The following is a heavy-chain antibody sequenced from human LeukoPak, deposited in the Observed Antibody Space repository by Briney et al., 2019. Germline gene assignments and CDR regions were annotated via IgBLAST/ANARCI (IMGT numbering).Heavy chain of an antibody. CDR2: ISSSSSYI. Sequence: GGSLRLSCAASGFTFSSYSMNWVRQAPGKGLEWVSSISSSSSYIYYADSVKGRFTISRDNSKNTLYLQMNSLRGEDTAVYYCARDGLFVGTTHYFDNWGQGTLVTVSS. D-gene: IGHD1-26*01. CDR1: GFTFSSYS. CDR3: ARDGLFVGTTHYFDN. V-gene: IGHV3-21*01. J-gene: IGHJ4*02.